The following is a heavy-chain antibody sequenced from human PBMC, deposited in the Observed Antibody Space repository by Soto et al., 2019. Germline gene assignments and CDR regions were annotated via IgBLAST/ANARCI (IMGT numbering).Heavy chain of an antibody. D-gene: IGHD3-22*01. V-gene: IGHV1-3*01. CDR1: GYIFSTYT. CDR2: INAANGNT. Sequence: ASVKVSCKASGYIFSTYTMHWVRQAPGQRLEWMGWINAANGNTKYSQNFQGRVTISRDTSASTAYLELSSLRSEDTAVYYCARVSFETSGYADYWVQGTLVTVSS. J-gene: IGHJ4*02. CDR3: ARVSFETSGYADY.